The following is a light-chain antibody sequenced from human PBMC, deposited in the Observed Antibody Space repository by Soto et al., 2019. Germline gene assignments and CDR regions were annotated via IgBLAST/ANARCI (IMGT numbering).Light chain of an antibody. Sequence: DIVMTQSPDSLAVSLGERATINCKSSQSVLYSSNNKNYLAWYQQKPGQPPKLLIYWASTRESGVPDRFSGSGSGTDVTLTISSLQAEDVAVYCWQQYYSTPLTFGGGTKLEIK. CDR2: WAS. CDR1: QSVLYSSNNKNY. CDR3: QQYYSTPLT. V-gene: IGKV4-1*01. J-gene: IGKJ4*01.